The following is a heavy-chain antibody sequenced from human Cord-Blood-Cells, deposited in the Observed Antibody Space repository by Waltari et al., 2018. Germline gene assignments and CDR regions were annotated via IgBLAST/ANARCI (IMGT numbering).Heavy chain of an antibody. J-gene: IGHJ4*02. V-gene: IGHV5-51*01. CDR1: AYRFPSSW. D-gene: IGHD3-9*01. Sequence: EVQLVQSGAEVKKPGESLKIPGKGPAYRFPSSWLAWVRQIPANGLEWMGIIYPGDSDTRYSPSFQGQVTISADKSISTAYLQWSSLKASDTAMYYCACRLGYYFDYWGQGTLVTVSS. CDR2: IYPGDSDT. CDR3: ACRLGYYFDY.